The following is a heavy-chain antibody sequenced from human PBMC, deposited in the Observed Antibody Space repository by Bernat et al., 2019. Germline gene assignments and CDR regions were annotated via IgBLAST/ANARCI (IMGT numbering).Heavy chain of an antibody. D-gene: IGHD3-10*01. CDR3: ARDHQGFGEIDY. J-gene: IGHJ4*02. CDR2: IWYDGSNK. V-gene: IGHV3-33*01. CDR1: GFTFSSYG. Sequence: QVQLVESGGGVVQPGRSLRLSCAASGFTFSSYGMHWVRQAPGKGLEWVAVIWYDGSNKYYADSVKSRFTIARDNSKNTLYLQMNSLRAEETAVYYCARDHQGFGEIDYWGQGTLVTVSS.